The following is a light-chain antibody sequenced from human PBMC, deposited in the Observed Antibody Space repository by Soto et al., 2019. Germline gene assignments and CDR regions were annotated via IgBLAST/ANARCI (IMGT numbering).Light chain of an antibody. Sequence: DIQLTQSPSFLSASVGDRVTITCRASQGISSYLAWYQQKXXKAPKLLIYAASTLQSGVPSRXXXXXXXXXXXXTISSLQPEDFATYYCQQLNSYPRTFGQGTKVEIK. CDR2: AAS. V-gene: IGKV1-9*01. CDR3: QQLNSYPRT. CDR1: QGISSY. J-gene: IGKJ1*01.